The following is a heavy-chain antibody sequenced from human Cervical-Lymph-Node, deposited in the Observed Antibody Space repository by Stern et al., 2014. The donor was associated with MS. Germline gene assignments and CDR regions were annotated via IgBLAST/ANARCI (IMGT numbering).Heavy chain of an antibody. CDR3: ARNSGLFDY. CDR1: GFTFSSYS. D-gene: IGHD3-10*01. J-gene: IGHJ4*02. CDR2: ISSSTNYI. Sequence: VQLVESGGDLVKPGGSLRLSCAASGFTFSSYSMHWVRQAPGKGLECVSSISSSTNYIHYADSVKGRFTISRDNAKNSLFLQMNSLRAEDTAVYYCARNSGLFDYWGQGTLVTVSS. V-gene: IGHV3-21*01.